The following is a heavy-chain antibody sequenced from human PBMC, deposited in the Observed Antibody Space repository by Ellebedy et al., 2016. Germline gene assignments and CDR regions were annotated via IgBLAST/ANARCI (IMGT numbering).Heavy chain of an antibody. Sequence: ASVKVSCKASGYTFTGYYMHWVRQAPGQGFEWMGWINPNSGGTNYAQKFQGWVTMTRDTSISTAYMELSRLRSDDTAVYYCARDQGWLQLPIYYFDYWGQGTLVTVSS. CDR2: INPNSGGT. CDR3: ARDQGWLQLPIYYFDY. CDR1: GYTFTGYY. J-gene: IGHJ4*02. V-gene: IGHV1-2*04. D-gene: IGHD5-24*01.